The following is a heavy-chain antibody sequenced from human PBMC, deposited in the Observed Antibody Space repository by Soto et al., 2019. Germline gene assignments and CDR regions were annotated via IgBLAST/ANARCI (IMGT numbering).Heavy chain of an antibody. V-gene: IGHV3-72*01. CDR1: GFTFTDHY. Sequence: EMQLAESGGGLVQPGGSLRLSCAASGFTFTDHYMDWVRQAPGEGLGWVGRARNKVNGYIIDYAASVKGRFIISRDDSKKSLYLQMNSLKTEDTAVYFCARLMGTSFDLWGQGTLVTVSS. D-gene: IGHD2-8*01. J-gene: IGHJ4*02. CDR3: ARLMGTSFDL. CDR2: ARNKVNGYII.